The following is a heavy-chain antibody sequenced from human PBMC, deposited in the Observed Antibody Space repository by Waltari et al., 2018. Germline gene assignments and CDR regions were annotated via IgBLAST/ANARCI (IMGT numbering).Heavy chain of an antibody. Sequence: EVRLVESGGDLVQPGGSLTLSCAASGFSFSDSYLHWVRQVPGRGLVWVSRNYGEGRFVGYAESVKGRFTISRDNDKNMLYLEMNSLRVEDTAHYYCACTVYQSMDVWGQGTAVTVSS. V-gene: IGHV3-74*01. CDR3: ACTVYQSMDV. CDR1: GFSFSDSY. CDR2: NYGEGRFV. J-gene: IGHJ6*02.